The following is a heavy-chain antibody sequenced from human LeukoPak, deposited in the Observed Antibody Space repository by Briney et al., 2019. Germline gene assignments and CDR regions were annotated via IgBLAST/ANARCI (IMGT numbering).Heavy chain of an antibody. D-gene: IGHD3/OR15-3a*01. J-gene: IGHJ4*02. CDR1: GFTFSSYG. CDR2: ISYDGSNK. CDR3: AKDQAGWWTGTDVDY. V-gene: IGHV3-30*18. Sequence: GGSLRLSCAASGFTFSSYGMHWVRQAPGKGLEWVAVISYDGSNKYYADSVKGRFTISRDNSKNTLYLQMNSLRAEDAAVYYCAKDQAGWWTGTDVDYWGQGTLVTVSS.